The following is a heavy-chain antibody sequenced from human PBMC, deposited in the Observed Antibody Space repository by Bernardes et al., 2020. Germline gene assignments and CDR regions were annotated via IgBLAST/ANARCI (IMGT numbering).Heavy chain of an antibody. CDR3: ARDSIDSSGIHFDY. Sequence: SLRLSCAASGFTFSSYAMHWVRQAPGKGLEWVAVISYDGSNKYYADSVKGRFTISRDNSKNTLYLQMNSLRAEDTAVYYCARDSIDSSGIHFDYWGQGTLVTVSS. CDR1: GFTFSSYA. J-gene: IGHJ4*02. D-gene: IGHD3-22*01. CDR2: ISYDGSNK. V-gene: IGHV3-30-3*01.